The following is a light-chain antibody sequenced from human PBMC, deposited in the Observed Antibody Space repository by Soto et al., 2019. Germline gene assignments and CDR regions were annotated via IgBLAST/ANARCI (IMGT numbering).Light chain of an antibody. J-gene: IGKJ3*01. V-gene: IGKV3-20*01. CDR1: QGVYVN. Sequence: EIVLTQSPGTLSLSPGEGATLSCRASQGVYVNLAWYQQKPGQSPRLLIYGASTRATDIPDRFSGSGSDTDFALTISRLEPEDFAVYYCQQYSGSPFTFGPGTKVNIK. CDR3: QQYSGSPFT. CDR2: GAS.